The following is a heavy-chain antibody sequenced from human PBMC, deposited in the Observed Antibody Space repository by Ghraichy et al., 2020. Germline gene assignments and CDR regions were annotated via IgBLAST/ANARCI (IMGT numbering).Heavy chain of an antibody. CDR3: ARGTTYYDILTGHSNWFDP. V-gene: IGHV4-59*01. D-gene: IGHD3-9*01. Sequence: SETLSLTCTVSGGSISSYYWSWIRQPPGKGLEWIGYIYYSGSTNYNPSLKSRVTISVDTSKNQFSLKLSSVTAADTAVYYCARGTTYYDILTGHSNWFDPWGQGTLVTVSS. J-gene: IGHJ5*02. CDR1: GGSISSYY. CDR2: IYYSGST.